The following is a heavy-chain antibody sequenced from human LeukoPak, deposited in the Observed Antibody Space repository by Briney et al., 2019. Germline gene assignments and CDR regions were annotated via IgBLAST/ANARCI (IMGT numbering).Heavy chain of an antibody. CDR3: ARDLHRTIFGVAPYYFDY. CDR2: SSAYNGNT. Sequence: ASVKVSCKASGYTFTSYGISWVRQAPGQGLEWMGWSSAYNGNTNYAQKLQGRVTMTTDTSTSTAYMELRSLRSDDTAVYYCARDLHRTIFGVAPYYFDYWGQGTLVTVSS. J-gene: IGHJ4*02. V-gene: IGHV1-18*01. CDR1: GYTFTSYG. D-gene: IGHD3-3*01.